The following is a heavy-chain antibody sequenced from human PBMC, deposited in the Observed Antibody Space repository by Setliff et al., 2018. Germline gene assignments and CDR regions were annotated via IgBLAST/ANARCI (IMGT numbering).Heavy chain of an antibody. D-gene: IGHD3-16*01. V-gene: IGHV4-39*07. Sequence: PSETLSLTCTVSGGSISSRSYYWGWIRQPPGKGLEWIGSIYHSGSSYYNPSLRSRVTISVDTSKHKFSLNLRSVTTADTAVYYCARGYVSVWLGVLKFDYWGQGAPVTVSS. CDR3: ARGYVSVWLGVLKFDY. CDR1: GGSISSRSYY. CDR2: IYHSGSS. J-gene: IGHJ4*02.